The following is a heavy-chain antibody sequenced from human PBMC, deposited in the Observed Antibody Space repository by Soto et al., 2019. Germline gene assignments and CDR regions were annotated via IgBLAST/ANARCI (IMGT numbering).Heavy chain of an antibody. J-gene: IGHJ4*02. V-gene: IGHV4-31*01. CDR1: NASITSSGYY. Sequence: QVQLQESGPRLVEASQTLSLTCTVSNASITSSGYYWSWVRQPPGKRLEWIGYIYHSMSTFYSPSLQSLLTMSVDTSKNQCSLTLRSVTAADTAVYHCARMSGTYYVPDYWGQGTLVTVSS. D-gene: IGHD1-26*01. CDR2: IYHSMST. CDR3: ARMSGTYYVPDY.